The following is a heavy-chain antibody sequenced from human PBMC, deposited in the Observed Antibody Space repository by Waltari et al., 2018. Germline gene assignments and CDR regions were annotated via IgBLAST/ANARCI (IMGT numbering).Heavy chain of an antibody. CDR1: GGSVSGTRYY. CDR3: ARDPIFSSSSGGFDY. CDR2: IHNTGST. V-gene: IGHV4-61*01. D-gene: IGHD6-6*01. J-gene: IGHJ4*02. Sequence: QVQLQESGPGLVTPSETLSLTCAVSGGSVSGTRYYWSWIRQPPGKGLELIGYIHNTGSTNYNPALNSRVTISADASKNHFSLKLTSVTAADTAVYYCARDPIFSSSSGGFDYWGQGTLVTVSS.